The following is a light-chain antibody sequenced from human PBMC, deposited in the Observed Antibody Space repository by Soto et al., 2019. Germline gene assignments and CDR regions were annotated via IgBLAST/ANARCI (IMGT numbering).Light chain of an antibody. CDR1: QGISSY. V-gene: IGKV1-9*01. CDR2: TAS. CDR3: QQRNSYPIT. Sequence: SQSLAFLSATVGDRVTITCRASQGISSYLAWYQQKPGKAPNLLIHTASTLQSGVPSRFSGSGSGTEFTLTISSLQPEDFATYYCQQRNSYPITFGQGARLEI. J-gene: IGKJ5*01.